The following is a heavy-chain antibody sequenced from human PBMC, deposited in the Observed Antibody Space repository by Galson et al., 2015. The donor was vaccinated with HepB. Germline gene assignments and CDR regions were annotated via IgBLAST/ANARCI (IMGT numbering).Heavy chain of an antibody. CDR3: ARILIAAAGYYYYGMDV. CDR2: ISSSGSTI. CDR1: GFTFSSYE. J-gene: IGHJ6*02. Sequence: SLRLSCAASGFTFSSYEMNWVRQAPGKGLEWVSYISSSGSTIYYADSVKGRFTISRDNAKNSLYLQMNSLRAEDTAVYYCARILIAAAGYYYYGMDVWGQGTTVTVSS. D-gene: IGHD6-13*01. V-gene: IGHV3-48*03.